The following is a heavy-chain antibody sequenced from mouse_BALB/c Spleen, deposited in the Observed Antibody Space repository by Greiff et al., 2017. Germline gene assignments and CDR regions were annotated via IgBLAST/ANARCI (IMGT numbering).Heavy chain of an antibody. D-gene: IGHD2-4*01. CDR1: GFTFSSYA. J-gene: IGHJ3*01. V-gene: IGHV5-6-5*01. Sequence: EVQGVESGGGLVKPGGSLKLSCAASGFTFSSYAMSWVRQTPEKRLEWVASISSGGSTYYPDSVKGRFTISRDNARNILYLPMSRLGSEDTAMYYGARAENERYYDYATPFDYWGQGTPVTVAA. CDR2: ISSGGST. CDR3: ARAENERYYDYATPFDY.